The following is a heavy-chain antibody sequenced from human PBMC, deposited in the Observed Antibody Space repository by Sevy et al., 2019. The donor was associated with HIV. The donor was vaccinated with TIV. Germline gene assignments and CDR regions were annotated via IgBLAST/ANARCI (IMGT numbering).Heavy chain of an antibody. CDR1: GGSISGGGYY. CDR2: IYYSGST. D-gene: IGHD2-2*01. V-gene: IGHV4-31*03. Sequence: SETLSLTCTVSGGSISGGGYYWSWIRQHPGKGLEWIGYIYYSGSTYYNPSLKSRVTISVDTSKNQFSLKLSSVTAADTAVYYCARALRARGYCSSTSCPRTNYFDYWGQGTLVTVSS. CDR3: ARALRARGYCSSTSCPRTNYFDY. J-gene: IGHJ4*02.